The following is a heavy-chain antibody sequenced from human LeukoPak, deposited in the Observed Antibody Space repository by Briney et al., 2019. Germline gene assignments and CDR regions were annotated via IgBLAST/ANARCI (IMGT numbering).Heavy chain of an antibody. J-gene: IGHJ4*02. CDR2: ISGSGGST. CDR3: AKDRSITMIVVAITGFDY. D-gene: IGHD3-22*01. V-gene: IGHV3-23*01. CDR1: GFTFSSYA. Sequence: GGSLRLSCAASGFTFSSYAMSWVRQAPGKGLEWVSAISGSGGSTYYADSVKGRFTISRDNSKNTLYLQMNSLRAEDTAVYYCAKDRSITMIVVAITGFDYWGRGTLVTVSS.